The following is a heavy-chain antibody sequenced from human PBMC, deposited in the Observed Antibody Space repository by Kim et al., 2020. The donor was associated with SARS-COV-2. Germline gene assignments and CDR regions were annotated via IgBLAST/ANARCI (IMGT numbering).Heavy chain of an antibody. D-gene: IGHD1-26*01. Sequence: YNPSLKSRVTISVDTSKNQFSLKLSSVTAADTAVYYCARSGLVGDYYFDYWGQGTLVTVSS. J-gene: IGHJ4*02. V-gene: IGHV4-59*01. CDR3: ARSGLVGDYYFDY.